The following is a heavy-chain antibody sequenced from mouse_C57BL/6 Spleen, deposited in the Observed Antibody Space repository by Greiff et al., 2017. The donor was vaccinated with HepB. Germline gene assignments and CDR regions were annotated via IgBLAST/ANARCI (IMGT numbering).Heavy chain of an antibody. CDR2: IYPGNSDT. D-gene: IGHD2-5*01. Sequence: DVKLQESGTVLARPGASVKMSCKTSGYTFTSYWMHWVKQRPGQGLEWIGAIYPGNSDTSYNQKFKGKAKLTAVTSASTAYMELSSLTNEDSAVYYCTRGGYSNDYYAMDYWGQGTSVTVSS. CDR1: GYTFTSYW. J-gene: IGHJ4*01. CDR3: TRGGYSNDYYAMDY. V-gene: IGHV1-5*01.